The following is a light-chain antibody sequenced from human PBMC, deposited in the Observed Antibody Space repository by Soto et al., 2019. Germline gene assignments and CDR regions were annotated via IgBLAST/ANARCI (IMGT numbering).Light chain of an antibody. CDR2: KAS. CDR1: QSISSR. J-gene: IGKJ4*01. Sequence: DIMMTQSPSTLSSSVGDRVTITCRASQSISSRLAWYQQKPGEAPKLLIYKASSLESGVPSRFSGSGSGTEFTLTISSLQPDDFAIYYCQQYNSYPLTFGGGTKVEIK. V-gene: IGKV1-5*03. CDR3: QQYNSYPLT.